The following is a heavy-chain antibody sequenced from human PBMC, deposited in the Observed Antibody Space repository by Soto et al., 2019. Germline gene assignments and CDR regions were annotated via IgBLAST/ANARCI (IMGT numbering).Heavy chain of an antibody. CDR1: GGSISSGGYY. Sequence: QVQLQESGPGLVKPSQTLSLTCTVSGGSISSGGYYWSWIRQHPGKGLEWIGYIYYSGSTYYNPSLKSRVTISVDTSKNQFSLKLSSVTAADTAVYYCAMTETGTFYYYMDVWGKGTTVTVSS. J-gene: IGHJ6*03. CDR3: AMTETGTFYYYMDV. V-gene: IGHV4-31*03. CDR2: IYYSGST. D-gene: IGHD1-7*01.